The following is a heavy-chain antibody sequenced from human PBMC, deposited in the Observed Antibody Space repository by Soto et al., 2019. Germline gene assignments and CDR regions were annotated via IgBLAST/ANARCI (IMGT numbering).Heavy chain of an antibody. Sequence: GASVKVSCKASGYTFTTHNMHWVRQAPGQGLEWMGIINPSGGSTSYAQKFQGRVTMTRDTSTSTVYMELSSLRSEDTAVYYCARDQAYYDILTGYLHLSAFDIWGQGTMVTVSS. D-gene: IGHD3-9*01. V-gene: IGHV1-46*03. J-gene: IGHJ3*02. CDR1: GYTFTTHN. CDR2: INPSGGST. CDR3: ARDQAYYDILTGYLHLSAFDI.